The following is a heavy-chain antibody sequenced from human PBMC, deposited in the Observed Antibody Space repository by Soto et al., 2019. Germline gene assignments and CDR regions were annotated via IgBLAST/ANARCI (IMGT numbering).Heavy chain of an antibody. Sequence: GGSLRLSCAASGFTFSSYWMSWVRQAPGKGLEWVANIKQDGSEKYYVDSVKGRFTISRDNAKNSLYLQMNSLRAEDTAVYYCASPYYYDFWSGYYILGVGRKAMDVWGKGTTVTVSS. CDR2: IKQDGSEK. J-gene: IGHJ6*03. CDR1: GFTFSSYW. V-gene: IGHV3-7*01. CDR3: ASPYYYDFWSGYYILGVGRKAMDV. D-gene: IGHD3-3*01.